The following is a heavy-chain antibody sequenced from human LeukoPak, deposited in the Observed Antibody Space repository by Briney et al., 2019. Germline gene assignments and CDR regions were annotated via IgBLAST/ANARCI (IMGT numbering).Heavy chain of an antibody. CDR1: GGSISSSSYY. CDR3: ARHLSYVDIVVVPADNWFDP. J-gene: IGHJ5*02. D-gene: IGHD2-2*03. CDR2: IYYSGST. Sequence: PSETLSLTCTVPGGSISSSSYYWGWIRQPPGKGLEWIGSIYYSGSTYYNPSLKSRVTISVDTSKNQFSLKLSSVTAADTAVYYCARHLSYVDIVVVPADNWFDPWGQGTLVTVSS. V-gene: IGHV4-39*01.